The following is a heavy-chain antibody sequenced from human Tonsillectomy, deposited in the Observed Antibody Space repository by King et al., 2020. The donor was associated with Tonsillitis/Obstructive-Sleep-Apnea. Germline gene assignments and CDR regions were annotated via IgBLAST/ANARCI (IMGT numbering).Heavy chain of an antibody. CDR3: ATDYDILTAYYY. Sequence: VQLQQWGAGLLKPSEPLSLPCAVYGGSFSGYYWSWIRQPPGKGLEWIGEINHSGGTNYNPSLKSRVTISVDTSRNQFSLKLSSVTAADTAVYYCATDYDILTAYYYWGQGTLVTVSS. CDR1: GGSFSGYY. D-gene: IGHD3-9*01. CDR2: INHSGGT. V-gene: IGHV4-34*01. J-gene: IGHJ4*02.